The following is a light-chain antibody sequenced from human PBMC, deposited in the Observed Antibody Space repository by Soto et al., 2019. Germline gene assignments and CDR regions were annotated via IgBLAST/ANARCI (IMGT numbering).Light chain of an antibody. V-gene: IGKV1-5*03. J-gene: IGKJ2*01. CDR2: KAS. CDR3: QQYNSYSMYT. Sequence: DIQMTQSPSTLSASVGDRVIITCRASQSISSWLAWYQQKPGKAPKLLIYKASSLESGVPSRFSGSESVTEFTLTISSLQPDDFATYYCQQYNSYSMYTFGQGTKLEIK. CDR1: QSISSW.